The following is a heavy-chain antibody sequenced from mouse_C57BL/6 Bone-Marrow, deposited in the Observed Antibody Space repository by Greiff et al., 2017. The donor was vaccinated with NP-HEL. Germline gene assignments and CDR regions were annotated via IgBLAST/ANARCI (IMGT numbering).Heavy chain of an antibody. CDR3: TRGGPLEAY. Sequence: EVKLVESGGGLVQPGGSMKLSCAASGFTFSDAWMDWVRQSPEKGLEWVAEIRNKANNPATYYAESVKGRFTISRDDSKSSVYLQMNSLRAEDTGIYYCTRGGPLEAYWGQGTLVTVSA. CDR1: GFTFSDAW. J-gene: IGHJ3*01. D-gene: IGHD3-3*01. V-gene: IGHV6-6*01. CDR2: IRNKANNPAT.